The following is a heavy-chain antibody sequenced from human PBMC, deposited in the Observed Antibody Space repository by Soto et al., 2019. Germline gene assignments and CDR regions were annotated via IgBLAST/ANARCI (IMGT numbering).Heavy chain of an antibody. CDR3: ARGQYSGYDYDLYYYYGIDV. CDR1: GYTFTGYY. J-gene: IGHJ6*02. D-gene: IGHD5-12*01. V-gene: IGHV1-2*04. Sequence: SVKVSCKASGYTFTGYYMHWVRQAPGQGLEWMGWINPNSGGTNYAQKFQGWVTMTRDTSISTAYMELSRLRSDDTAVYYCARGQYSGYDYDLYYYYGIDVWGQGTTVTVSS. CDR2: INPNSGGT.